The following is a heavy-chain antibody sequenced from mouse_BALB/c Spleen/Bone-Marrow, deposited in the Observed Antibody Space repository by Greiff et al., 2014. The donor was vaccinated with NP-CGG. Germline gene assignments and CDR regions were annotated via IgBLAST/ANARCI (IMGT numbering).Heavy chain of an antibody. V-gene: IGHV1S56*01. Sequence: QVQLKDSGPELVKPGASVRISCKAPGYTFTSYYIHWVKQRPGQGPEWIGWIYPGNVNTKYNEKFKGKATLTADKSSSTAYMQLSSLTSEDSAVYFCARDTMDYWGQGTSVTVSS. J-gene: IGHJ4*01. CDR2: IYPGNVNT. CDR3: ARDTMDY. CDR1: GYTFTSYY.